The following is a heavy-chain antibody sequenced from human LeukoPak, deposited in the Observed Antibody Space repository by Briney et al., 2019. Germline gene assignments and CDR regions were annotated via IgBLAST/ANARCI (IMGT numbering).Heavy chain of an antibody. V-gene: IGHV3-33*01. CDR2: IWCDGSNK. Sequence: GGSLRLSCAASGFIFSSYGMHWVRQAPGKGLEWVAFIWCDGSNKYYADSVKGRFTISRDNSKNTLYLQMNSLRAEDTAVYYCARDPRAYSSDWYSDYWGQGTLVTVSS. D-gene: IGHD6-19*01. CDR3: ARDPRAYSSDWYSDY. CDR1: GFIFSSYG. J-gene: IGHJ4*02.